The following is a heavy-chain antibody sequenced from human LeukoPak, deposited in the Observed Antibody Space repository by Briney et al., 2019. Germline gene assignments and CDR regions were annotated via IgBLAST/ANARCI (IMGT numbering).Heavy chain of an antibody. D-gene: IGHD6-13*01. V-gene: IGHV3-23*01. CDR1: GFSISDYY. CDR3: AKGEDLAATGNWYDP. J-gene: IGHJ5*02. CDR2: ISGSGGST. Sequence: GGSLRLSCAASGFSISDYYMSWVRRAPGKGLELVSAISGSGGSTYYADSVKGRFTISRDNSKNTLYLQMNSLRAEDTAVYYCAKGEDLAATGNWYDPWGQGTLVTVSS.